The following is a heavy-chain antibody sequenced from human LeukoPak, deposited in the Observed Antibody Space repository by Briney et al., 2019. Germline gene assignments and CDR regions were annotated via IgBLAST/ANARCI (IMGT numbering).Heavy chain of an antibody. CDR2: IKQDGSEK. CDR1: GFTFSSYW. J-gene: IGHJ4*02. V-gene: IGHV3-7*01. Sequence: GGSLRLSCAASGFTFSSYWMSWVRQAPGKGPEWVANIKQDGSEKYYVDSVKGRFTISRDNAKNSLYLQMNSLRAEDTAVYYCAREEVRYYDSSGALDYWGQGTLVTVSS. D-gene: IGHD3-22*01. CDR3: AREEVRYYDSSGALDY.